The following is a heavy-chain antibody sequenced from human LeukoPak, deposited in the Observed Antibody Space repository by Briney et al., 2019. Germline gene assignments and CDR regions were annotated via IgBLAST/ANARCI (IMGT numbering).Heavy chain of an antibody. CDR2: ISYDGNNK. J-gene: IGHJ4*02. CDR1: GFIVSSNY. V-gene: IGHV3-30*03. CDR3: AIDTSQDS. Sequence: GGSLRLSCAVSGFIVSSNYMTWVRQAPGKGLEWVAIISYDGNNKFYAEFVKGRFTISRDNSKNTLYLQMNSLRAEDTAVYYCAIDTSQDSWGQGTLVTVSS.